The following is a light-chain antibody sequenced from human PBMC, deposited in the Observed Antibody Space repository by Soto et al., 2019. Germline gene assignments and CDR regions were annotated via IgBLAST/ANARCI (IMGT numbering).Light chain of an antibody. J-gene: IGLJ2*01. CDR2: DVS. CDR1: DEDIGGYNY. V-gene: IGLV2-8*01. CDR3: SSYAGANTLI. Sequence: QSVLTQPPSASGSPGQSVTISCTGTDEDIGGYNYVSWYQQRPGSVPKVIIFDVSQRPSGVPDRFSGSKSGNTASLTVSGLQAEDEASYYCSSYAGANTLIFGGGTKLTVL.